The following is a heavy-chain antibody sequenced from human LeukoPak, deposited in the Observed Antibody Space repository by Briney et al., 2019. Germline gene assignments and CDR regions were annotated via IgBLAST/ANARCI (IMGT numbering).Heavy chain of an antibody. J-gene: IGHJ4*02. CDR1: GFTFSSYG. V-gene: IGHV3-33*01. D-gene: IGHD1-7*01. CDR2: IWYDGSNK. Sequence: SGGSLRLSCAASGFTFSSYGMHWVRQAPGKGLEWVAVIWYDGSNKYYADSVKGRFTISRDNSKNTLYLQMNSLRAEDTAVYYCARGITGTPNYLDYWGQGTLVTVSS. CDR3: ARGITGTPNYLDY.